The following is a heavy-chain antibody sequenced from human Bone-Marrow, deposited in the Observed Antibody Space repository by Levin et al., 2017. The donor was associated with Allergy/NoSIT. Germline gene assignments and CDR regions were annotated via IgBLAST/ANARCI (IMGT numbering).Heavy chain of an antibody. Sequence: KPSETLSLTCIVSGGSVSSSDYYWSWIRQSPGTGPEWIGYVYYSGITNYNRSLKSRVSISVDTSQNRFSLKLTSVTAADTAVYYCARDRKYSFDTSDNSYVGGLDVWGQGTTVTVSS. V-gene: IGHV4-61*03. CDR3: ARDRKYSFDTSDNSYVGGLDV. D-gene: IGHD3-22*01. J-gene: IGHJ6*02. CDR1: GGSVSSSDYY. CDR2: VYYSGIT.